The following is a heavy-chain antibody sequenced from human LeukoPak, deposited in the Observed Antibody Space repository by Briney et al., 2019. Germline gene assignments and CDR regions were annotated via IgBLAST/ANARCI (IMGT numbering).Heavy chain of an antibody. CDR2: IDHSGST. CDR3: ARSRLEWFASDAFDI. CDR1: GGSISSSRYY. V-gene: IGHV4-39*01. D-gene: IGHD3-3*01. J-gene: IGHJ3*02. Sequence: SETLSLTCTVSGGSISSSRYYWAWICQPPGKGLECIASIDHSGSTNYNPSLKSRVTTSVDTSKNQFSLKLSSVTAADTAVYYCARSRLEWFASDAFDIWGQGTMVAVSS.